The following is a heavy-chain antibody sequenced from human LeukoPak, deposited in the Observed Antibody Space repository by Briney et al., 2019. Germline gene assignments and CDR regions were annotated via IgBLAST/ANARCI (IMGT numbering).Heavy chain of an antibody. V-gene: IGHV3-21*04. CDR2: ISATSSDI. Sequence: PEGSLRLSCAASGFDFESYTMTWVRQAPGKGLEWVSLISATSSDINYAESVRGRFTITRDNAKNSLFLQMDSLRVEDTAIYYCAKGLFSAFDKYLDSWGQGTLVTVSS. D-gene: IGHD5-12*01. CDR3: AKGLFSAFDKYLDS. J-gene: IGHJ4*02. CDR1: GFDFESYT.